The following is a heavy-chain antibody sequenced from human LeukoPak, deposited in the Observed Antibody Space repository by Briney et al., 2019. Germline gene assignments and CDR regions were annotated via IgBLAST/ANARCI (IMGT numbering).Heavy chain of an antibody. J-gene: IGHJ4*02. Sequence: GGSLRLSCAASGFTFSSNGMHWVRQAPGKGLEWVAFIQYDGSNKYYADSVKGRFTISRDNSKNTLFLEMNGLRVDDTAVYYCVRDFRFLEDYWGQGTLVTVSS. D-gene: IGHD3-3*01. CDR3: VRDFRFLEDY. V-gene: IGHV3-30*02. CDR1: GFTFSSNG. CDR2: IQYDGSNK.